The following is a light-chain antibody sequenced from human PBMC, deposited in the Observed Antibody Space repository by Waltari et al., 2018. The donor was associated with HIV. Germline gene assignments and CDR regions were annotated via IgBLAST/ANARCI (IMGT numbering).Light chain of an antibody. CDR1: AGPVTRTNS. V-gene: IGLV7-46*01. J-gene: IGLJ2*01. CDR2: DST. Sequence: QAAVTQEPSMTVSPGGTIILPCGSSAGPVTRTNSAYWFQQKPCQAPTTLIFDSTKRHSWTPARFSGFLLGDKAVLTLSGALSEDEAFYYCLLFFGDTRIFGGGTMVTV. CDR3: LLFFGDTRI.